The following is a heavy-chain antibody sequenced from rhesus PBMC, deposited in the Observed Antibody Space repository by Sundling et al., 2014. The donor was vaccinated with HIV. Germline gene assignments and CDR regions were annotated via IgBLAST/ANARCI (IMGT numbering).Heavy chain of an antibody. CDR2: IYWDDDK. CDR3: ARRGLYCSGIYCYARGFDY. J-gene: IGHJ4*01. D-gene: IGHD2-27*01. Sequence: QVTLKESGPALVKPTQTLTLTCTFSGFSLSTSGMGVGWIRQPPGKTLEWLAHIYWDDDKRYSTSLKSRLTISKDTSKNQVVLTMTNMDPVDTATYYCARRGLYCSGIYCYARGFDYWGQGVLVTVSS. V-gene: IGHV2-174*02. CDR1: GFSLSTSGMG.